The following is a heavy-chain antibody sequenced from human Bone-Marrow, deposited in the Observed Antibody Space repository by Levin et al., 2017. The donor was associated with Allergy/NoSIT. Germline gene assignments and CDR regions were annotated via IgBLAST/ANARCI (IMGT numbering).Heavy chain of an antibody. V-gene: IGHV3-30-3*01. D-gene: IGHD6-19*01. CDR2: ISDDGSNR. J-gene: IGHJ4*02. Sequence: GGSLRLSCADSGFTLSNYAIHWVRQAPGKGLEWVSVISDDGSNRDYADSVKGRFTISRDNSKHTVYLQMNSLRPDDTAVYYCGRKEFGYGRGWYLVYWGQGTLVTVSS. CDR1: GFTLSNYA. CDR3: GRKEFGYGRGWYLVY.